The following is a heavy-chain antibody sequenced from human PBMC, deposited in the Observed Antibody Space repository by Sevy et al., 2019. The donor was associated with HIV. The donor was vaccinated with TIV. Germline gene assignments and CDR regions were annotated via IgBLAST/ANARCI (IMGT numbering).Heavy chain of an antibody. CDR2: MTPSSRET. J-gene: IGHJ4*02. Sequence: APVKVSCKASGYTFTSYDINWVRQAARQGLERVGWMTPSSRETGYAQKFEGRITMIGDTSISTAYLELSSLTSEDTAVYFCARNLYGSGTFDYWGQGTLVTVSS. CDR3: ARNLYGSGTFDY. V-gene: IGHV1-8*01. CDR1: GYTFTSYD. D-gene: IGHD3-10*01.